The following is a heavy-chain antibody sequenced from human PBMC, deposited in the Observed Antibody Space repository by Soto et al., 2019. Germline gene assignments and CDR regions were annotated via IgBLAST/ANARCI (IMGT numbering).Heavy chain of an antibody. CDR2: INAGNGNT. CDR3: AKDRITMVRGVLMHY. Sequence: QVQLVQSGAEVKKPGASVKVSCKASGYTFTNYALHWVRQAPGQRLEWMGWINAGNGNTEYSQKFQGRVTITRDTSASTAYMELSSLRSEDTAVYYCAKDRITMVRGVLMHYWGQGTLVTVSS. J-gene: IGHJ4*02. CDR1: GYTFTNYA. D-gene: IGHD3-10*01. V-gene: IGHV1-3*01.